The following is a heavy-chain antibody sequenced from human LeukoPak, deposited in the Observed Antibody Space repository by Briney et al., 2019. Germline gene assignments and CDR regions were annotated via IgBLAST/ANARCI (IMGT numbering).Heavy chain of an antibody. CDR3: ASGYNSQYFDY. Sequence: SETLSLTCTVSGGSVSSGSYYWSWIRQPPGKGLEWIGYIYYSGSNNYNPSLKSLVTISVDTSKNQFSLKLSSVTAADTAVYYCASGYNSQYFDYWGQGTLVTVSS. CDR2: IYYSGSN. V-gene: IGHV4-61*01. J-gene: IGHJ4*02. CDR1: GGSVSSGSYY. D-gene: IGHD1-14*01.